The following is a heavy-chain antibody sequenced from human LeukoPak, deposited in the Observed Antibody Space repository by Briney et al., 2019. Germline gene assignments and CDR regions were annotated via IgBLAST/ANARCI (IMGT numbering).Heavy chain of an antibody. D-gene: IGHD3-3*01. CDR3: ARGSYQRDEYDFWSGYHMDV. J-gene: IGHJ6*02. CDR1: GGTFSSYA. Sequence: GASVTVSCKASGGTFSSYAISWVRQAPGQGLEWMGGIIPILGTANYAQKFQGRVTITADESTSTAYMELSSLRSEDTAVYYCARGSYQRDEYDFWSGYHMDVWGQGTTVTVSS. CDR2: IIPILGTA. V-gene: IGHV1-69*13.